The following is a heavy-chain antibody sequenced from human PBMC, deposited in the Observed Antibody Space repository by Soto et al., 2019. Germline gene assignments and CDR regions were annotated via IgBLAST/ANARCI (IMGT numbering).Heavy chain of an antibody. D-gene: IGHD2-2*01. CDR3: ARVVPGAEAWFGP. CDR1: GYTFSNYV. J-gene: IGHJ5*02. V-gene: IGHV1-18*01. CDR2: ISLYSDGT. Sequence: QVQLVQSGGEVKRPGASVKVPCKTLGYTFSNYVTTWGRQAPEQPLEWLGWISLYSDGTNYAQKFQGRVSMTTDTSTTTAYMELRSLRSDDTAVYYCARVVPGAEAWFGPWGQGTLVTVSS.